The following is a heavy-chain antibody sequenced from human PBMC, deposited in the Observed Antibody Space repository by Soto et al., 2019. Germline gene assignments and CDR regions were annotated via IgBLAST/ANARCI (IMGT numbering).Heavy chain of an antibody. V-gene: IGHV4-59*01. CDR2: IYYSGST. Sequence: SETLSLTCTVSGGSISSYYWSWIRQPPGKGLEWIGYIYYSGSTNYNPSLKSRVTISVDTSKNQFSLKLSSVTAADTAVYYCARVTGYCSSTSCYAGMARRCFDLWGQGTRVTVAS. CDR1: GGSISSYY. J-gene: IGHJ5*02. CDR3: ARVTGYCSSTSCYAGMARRCFDL. D-gene: IGHD2-2*01.